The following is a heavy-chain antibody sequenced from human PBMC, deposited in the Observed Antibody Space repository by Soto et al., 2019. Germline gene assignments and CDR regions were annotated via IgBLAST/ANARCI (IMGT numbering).Heavy chain of an antibody. CDR2: IIPIFGTA. V-gene: IGHV1-69*06. Sequence: RASVKVSCKASGGTFSSYAISWVRQAPGQGLEWMGGIIPIFGTANYAQKFQGRVTITADKSTSTAYMELSSLRSEDTAVYYCESYSSGWYFDYWGQGTLVTVSS. D-gene: IGHD6-19*01. J-gene: IGHJ4*02. CDR1: GGTFSSYA. CDR3: ESYSSGWYFDY.